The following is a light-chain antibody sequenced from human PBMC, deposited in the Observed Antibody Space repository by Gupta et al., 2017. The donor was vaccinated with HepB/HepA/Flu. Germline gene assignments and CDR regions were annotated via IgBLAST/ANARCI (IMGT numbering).Light chain of an antibody. CDR3: SAWASNLSAWV. V-gene: IGLV10-54*04. J-gene: IGLJ3*02. CDR1: SNDVGNQG. CDR2: RNN. Sequence: QAGLPQPPSVSKGLRQTATPSCTGNSNDVGNQGAAWLQQIQGHPPKLLSNRNNNRPPGISERFSASRSGNTALLTISGLQPEDEADYYCSAWASNLSAWVFGGGTKLTVL.